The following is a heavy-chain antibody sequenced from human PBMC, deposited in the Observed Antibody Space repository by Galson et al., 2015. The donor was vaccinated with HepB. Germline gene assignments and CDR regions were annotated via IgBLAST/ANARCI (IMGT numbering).Heavy chain of an antibody. CDR3: ARTEARGVIITALKFDP. CDR1: GGSISSGGYY. V-gene: IGHV4-31*03. Sequence: TLSLTCTVSGGSISSGGYYWSWIRQHPGKGLEWIGYIYYSGSTYYNPSLKSRVTISVDTSKNQFSLKLSSVTAADTAVYYCARTEARGVIITALKFDPWGQGTLVTVSS. J-gene: IGHJ5*02. D-gene: IGHD3-10*01. CDR2: IYYSGST.